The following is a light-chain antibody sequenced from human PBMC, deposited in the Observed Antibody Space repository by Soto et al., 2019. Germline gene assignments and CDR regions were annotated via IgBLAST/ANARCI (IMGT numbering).Light chain of an antibody. CDR1: QTLSSN. Sequence: EMVMTQSPATLSVSPGERATLSCRASQTLSSNLAWYQQKPGQAPRLLIYGASTRATGIPARFSGSGSGTDFTLTFSRLEPEDFAVYYCQQYGDSPATFGPGTKVDIK. V-gene: IGKV3-15*01. CDR3: QQYGDSPAT. CDR2: GAS. J-gene: IGKJ3*01.